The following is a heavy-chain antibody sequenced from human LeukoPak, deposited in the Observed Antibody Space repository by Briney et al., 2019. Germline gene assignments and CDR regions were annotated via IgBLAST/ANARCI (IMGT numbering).Heavy chain of an antibody. CDR1: GFTFSDYG. J-gene: IGHJ4*02. CDR3: ARGSWQLAEEVY. Sequence: GSLRLSCAASGFTFSDYGMSWVRQAPGKGLEWIGYIYYSGGTNYNPSLKSRVTISVDTSKNQFSLKLSSVTAADTAVYYCARGSWQLAEEVYWGQGTLVTVSS. V-gene: IGHV4-59*12. CDR2: IYYSGGT. D-gene: IGHD6-6*01.